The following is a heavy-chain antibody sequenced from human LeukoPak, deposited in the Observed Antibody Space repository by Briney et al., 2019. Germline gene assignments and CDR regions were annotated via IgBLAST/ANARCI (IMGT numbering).Heavy chain of an antibody. CDR2: ISAYNGNT. V-gene: IGHV1-18*01. Sequence: ASVKVSCKASGYTFTSYGISWVRQAPGQGLECMGWISAYNGNTNYAQKLQGRVTMTTDTSTSTAYMELRSLRSDDTAVYYCARAPPTYYAQNFDYWGQGTLVTVSS. J-gene: IGHJ4*02. CDR3: ARAPPTYYAQNFDY. CDR1: GYTFTSYG. D-gene: IGHD2-2*01.